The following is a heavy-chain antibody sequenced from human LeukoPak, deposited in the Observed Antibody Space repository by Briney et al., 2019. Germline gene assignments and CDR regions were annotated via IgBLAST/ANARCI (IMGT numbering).Heavy chain of an antibody. CDR1: GGSISSSSYY. CDR3: AASHPPPTYYYDSSGYSMAFDI. CDR2: IYYSGST. V-gene: IGHV4-39*01. Sequence: PSETLSLTCTVSGGSISSSSYYWGWIRQPPGKGLEWIGSIYYSGSTYYNPSLKSRVTISVDTSKNQFSLKLSSVTAADTAVYYCAASHPPPTYYYDSSGYSMAFDIWGQGTMVTVSS. D-gene: IGHD3-22*01. J-gene: IGHJ3*02.